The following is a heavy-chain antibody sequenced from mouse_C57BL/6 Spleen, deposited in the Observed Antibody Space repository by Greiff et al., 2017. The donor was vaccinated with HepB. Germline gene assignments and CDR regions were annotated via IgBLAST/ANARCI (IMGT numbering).Heavy chain of an antibody. D-gene: IGHD4-1*01. CDR2: IHPNSGST. CDR1: GYTFTSYW. J-gene: IGHJ2*01. V-gene: IGHV1-64*01. Sequence: VQLQQPGAELVKPGASVKLSCKASGYTFTSYWMHWVKQRPGQGLEWIGMIHPNSGSTNYNEKFKSKATLTVDKSSSTAYMQLSSLTSEDSAVYYCAINWDGENYFDYWGQGTTLTVSS. CDR3: AINWDGENYFDY.